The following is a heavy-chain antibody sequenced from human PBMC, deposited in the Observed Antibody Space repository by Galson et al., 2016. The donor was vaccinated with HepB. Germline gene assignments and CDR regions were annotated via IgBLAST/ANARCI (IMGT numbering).Heavy chain of an antibody. V-gene: IGHV4-34*01. CDR2: LNHSGNT. CDR3: AREKETHGMDV. D-gene: IGHD5-24*01. Sequence: SETLSLTCAVYGGSFSGYYWSWIRQPPGKGLEWIGELNHSGNTNYNPSLKSRVTISLDTSKNQFSLKLSSVTATDTAVYYCAREKETHGMDVWGQGTTVTVSS. CDR1: GGSFSGYY. J-gene: IGHJ6*02.